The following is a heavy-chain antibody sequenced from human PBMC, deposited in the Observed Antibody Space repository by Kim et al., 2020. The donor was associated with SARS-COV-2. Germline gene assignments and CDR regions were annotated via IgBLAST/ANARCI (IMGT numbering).Heavy chain of an antibody. Sequence: GGSLRLSCAASGFTFSTYGMHWVRQAPGKGLEWVAVILNDGHNKFYADSVKGRFTVPRDISNNMLYLQMNSLRAEDTAVYYCAKSIDGHYHGLIWGQGPL. J-gene: IGHJ4*02. D-gene: IGHD6-6*01. CDR3: AKSIDGHYHGLI. CDR1: GFTFSTYG. V-gene: IGHV3-33*06. CDR2: ILNDGHNK.